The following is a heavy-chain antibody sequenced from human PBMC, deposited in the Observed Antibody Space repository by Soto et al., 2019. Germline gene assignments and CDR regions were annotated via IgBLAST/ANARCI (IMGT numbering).Heavy chain of an antibody. J-gene: IGHJ5*02. D-gene: IGHD3-10*01. CDR1: GFSLSTSGVG. Sequence: QITLQESGPTLVKPTQTLTLTCTFSGFSLSTSGVGVGWIRQPLGKALEWLALIYWGDDKRYSPSLKSRLSTTKDSSKNQVVLTTTNMDPEDTATYYCAAHGSGTYYNPLYNWFDPWGPGTLVTVSS. V-gene: IGHV2-5*02. CDR3: AAHGSGTYYNPLYNWFDP. CDR2: IYWGDDK.